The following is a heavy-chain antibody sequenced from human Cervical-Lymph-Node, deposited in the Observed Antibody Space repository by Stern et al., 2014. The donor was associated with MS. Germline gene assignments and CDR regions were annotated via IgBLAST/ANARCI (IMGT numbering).Heavy chain of an antibody. J-gene: IGHJ5*02. V-gene: IGHV3-11*01. CDR3: ARMFFWGFDP. CDR1: GFSFNDHY. D-gene: IGHD2/OR15-2a*01. CDR2: ITSSGVK. Sequence: MQLVESGGGLVKPGGSLRLSCAASGFSFNDHYMSWTRQAPGKGLEWVSYITSSGVKYYAAPVMGRFIVSRDNANNSLSFQIYSLRAEDTAVYSCARMFFWGFDPWGQGTLVTVSS.